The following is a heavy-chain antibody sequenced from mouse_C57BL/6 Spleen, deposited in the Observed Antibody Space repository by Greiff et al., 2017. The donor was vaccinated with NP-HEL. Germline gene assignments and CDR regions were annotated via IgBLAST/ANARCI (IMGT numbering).Heavy chain of an antibody. CDR3: ARGQCDWFAY. D-gene: IGHD6-1*01. Sequence: EVQRVESGGGLVKPGGSLKLSCAASGFTFSSYAMSWVRQTPEKRLVWVATISDGGSYTYYPDNVKGRVIISRDNAKNNLYLQMSHLKSEDTAMYYCARGQCDWFAYWGQGTLVTVSA. J-gene: IGHJ3*01. CDR1: GFTFSSYA. CDR2: ISDGGSYT. V-gene: IGHV5-4*01.